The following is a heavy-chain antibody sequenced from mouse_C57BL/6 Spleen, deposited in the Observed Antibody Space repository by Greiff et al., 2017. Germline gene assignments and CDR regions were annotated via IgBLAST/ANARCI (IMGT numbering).Heavy chain of an antibody. CDR3: ARLGYGNYVAY. D-gene: IGHD2-1*01. CDR2: IRNKANGYTT. J-gene: IGHJ3*01. CDR1: GFTFTDYY. Sequence: DVKLVESGGGLVQPGGSLSLSCAASGFTFTDYYMSWVRQPPGKALEWLGFIRNKANGYTTEYSASVKGRFTISRDNSPSILYLQMNALRAEDSATYYCARLGYGNYVAYWGQGTLVTVSA. V-gene: IGHV7-3*01.